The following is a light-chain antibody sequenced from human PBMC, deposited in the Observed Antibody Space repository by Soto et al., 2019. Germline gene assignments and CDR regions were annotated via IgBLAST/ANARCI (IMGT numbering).Light chain of an antibody. J-gene: IGKJ1*01. V-gene: IGKV3-20*01. CDR2: HAS. CDR1: RSLSSDY. Sequence: IVLMHSQDTFSLSPRERATLXLRASRSLSSDYLAWYQQKPGQAPRLLFYHASRRATGTPDRFSVSGSGTDFTLTISRLEPGDFAVYYCQQYGDSPRSFGQGTKVDIK. CDR3: QQYGDSPRS.